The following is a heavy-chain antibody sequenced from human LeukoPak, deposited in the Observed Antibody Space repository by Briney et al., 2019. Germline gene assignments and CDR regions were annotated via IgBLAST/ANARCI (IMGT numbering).Heavy chain of an antibody. CDR1: GYTFTVYY. Sequence: ASVKVSCKASGYTFTVYYMHWVRHAPGQGLGWVGGINPNSGGTNYAQKFQGRDTMTRDTSISTAYMELSRLRSDDSAVYYCAILPDCSSTSCYTVDYWGQGTLVTVSS. J-gene: IGHJ4*02. V-gene: IGHV1-2*02. CDR2: INPNSGGT. CDR3: AILPDCSSTSCYTVDY. D-gene: IGHD2-2*02.